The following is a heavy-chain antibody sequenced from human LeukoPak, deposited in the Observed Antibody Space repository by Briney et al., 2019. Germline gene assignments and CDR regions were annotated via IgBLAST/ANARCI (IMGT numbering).Heavy chain of an antibody. CDR3: VRDVLEYDDF. Sequence: KTSETLSLTCAVSGFSISSGHYWGWIRQPPGKGLEWIVGVHHSGNSYYSPSLKSRVTISVDTSRNQFSLRLTSVTAADTAVYYCVRDVLEYDDFWGQGILVTVSS. D-gene: IGHD2/OR15-2a*01. CDR1: GFSISSGHY. CDR2: VHHSGNS. J-gene: IGHJ4*02. V-gene: IGHV4-38-2*01.